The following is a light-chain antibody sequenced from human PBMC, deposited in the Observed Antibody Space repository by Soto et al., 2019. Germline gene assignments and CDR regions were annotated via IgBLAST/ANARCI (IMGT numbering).Light chain of an antibody. CDR3: QQYGNLPLT. Sequence: EIVLTQPPGTLSLSPGERATLSCRASQNITALASYKRKPGQAPRLLVYGVSSSATGVPDRFSGSESGTDYTLTISRLEPEDFAVYDCQQYGNLPLTFGGGTKVDIK. V-gene: IGKV3-20*01. CDR2: GVS. CDR1: QNITA. J-gene: IGKJ4*01.